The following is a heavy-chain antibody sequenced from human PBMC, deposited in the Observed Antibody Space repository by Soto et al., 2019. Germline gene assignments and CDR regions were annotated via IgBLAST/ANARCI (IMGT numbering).Heavy chain of an antibody. J-gene: IGHJ4*02. CDR2: IYYSGST. V-gene: IGHV4-61*08. CDR1: GVSISTGGYY. Sequence: SETLSLTCTVSGVSISTGGYYWSWIRQHPGKGLEWIGNIYYSGSTNYNPSLKSRVTMSVDTSKNQFTLKLSSVTAADTGVYFCARSFMVTVDFFDYWGQGTLVTVSS. D-gene: IGHD5-18*01. CDR3: ARSFMVTVDFFDY.